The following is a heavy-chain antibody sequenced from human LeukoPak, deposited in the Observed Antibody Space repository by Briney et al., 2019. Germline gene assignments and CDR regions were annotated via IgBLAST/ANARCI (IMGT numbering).Heavy chain of an antibody. CDR2: MYHSGST. J-gene: IGHJ6*02. CDR1: GGSISGGSYY. CDR3: ARLLDYPPRDGMDV. V-gene: IGHV4-39*07. D-gene: IGHD2-8*01. Sequence: SETLSLTCTVSGGSISGGSYYWGWIRQPPGKGLEWIGSMYHSGSTYYTPSLKSRVTISLDMSKNQFSLRLNSVTAADTAVYYCARLLDYPPRDGMDVWGQGTTVTVSS.